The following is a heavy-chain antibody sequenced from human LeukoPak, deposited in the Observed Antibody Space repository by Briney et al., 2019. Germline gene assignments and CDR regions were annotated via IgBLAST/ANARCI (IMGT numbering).Heavy chain of an antibody. V-gene: IGHV1-18*01. J-gene: IGHJ6*03. D-gene: IGHD4-11*01. CDR2: ISAYNGNT. CDR3: AILQKPGKYYYYYMDV. CDR1: GYTFTSYG. Sequence: ASVKVSCKASGYTFTSYGISWVRQAPGQGLEWMGWISAYNGNTNYAQKLQGRVTMTTDTSTSTAYMELRSLRSDDTAVYYCAILQKPGKYYYYYMDVWGKGTTVTVS.